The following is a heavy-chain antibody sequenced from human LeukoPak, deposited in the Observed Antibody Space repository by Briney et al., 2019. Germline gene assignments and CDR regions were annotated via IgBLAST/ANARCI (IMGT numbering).Heavy chain of an antibody. D-gene: IGHD3-3*01. V-gene: IGHV3-23*01. CDR2: ISGSGGST. CDR1: GFTFSSYA. Sequence: GGSLRLSCAASGFTFSSYAMSWVRQAPGKGLEWVSAISGSGGSTYYADPVKGRFTISRDNSKNTLYLQMNSLRAEDTAVYYCAKGAIYDFWSGPKYYFDYWGQGTLVTVSS. CDR3: AKGAIYDFWSGPKYYFDY. J-gene: IGHJ4*02.